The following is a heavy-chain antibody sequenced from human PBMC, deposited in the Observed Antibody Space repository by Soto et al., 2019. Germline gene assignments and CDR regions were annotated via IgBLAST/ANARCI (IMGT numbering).Heavy chain of an antibody. J-gene: IGHJ4*02. V-gene: IGHV4-34*01. CDR2: INHSGST. D-gene: IGHD6-13*01. Sequence: SETLSLTCAVYGASLSDNYCNWLRQPPGKGLEWIGEINHSGSTNYNPSLKSRVTISVDTSKNQFSLKLSSVTAADTAVYYCARGSIGHSSSWRRIDYWGQGTLVTVSS. CDR3: ARGSIGHSSSWRRIDY. CDR1: GASLSDNY.